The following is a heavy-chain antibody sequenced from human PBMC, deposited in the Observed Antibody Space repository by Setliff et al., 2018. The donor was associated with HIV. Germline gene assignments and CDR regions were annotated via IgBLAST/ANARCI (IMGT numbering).Heavy chain of an antibody. CDR3: ARDQRTAVAGTYY. V-gene: IGHV4-59*11. CDR1: GGSISSHY. Sequence: SETLSLTCTVPGGSISSHYWSWIRQPPGKGLEWIGYIYYSGSTIYNPSLKSRVAISVDTSKNQFSLKLTSVTAADTAVYYCARDQRTAVAGTYYWGQGTLVTVSS. D-gene: IGHD6-19*01. J-gene: IGHJ4*02. CDR2: IYYSGST.